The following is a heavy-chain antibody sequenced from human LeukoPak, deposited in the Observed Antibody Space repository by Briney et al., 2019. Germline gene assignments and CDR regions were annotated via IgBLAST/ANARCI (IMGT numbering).Heavy chain of an antibody. CDR3: ARARSSYGYGDAFDI. CDR2: ISYDGSSK. CDR1: GYTLTELS. D-gene: IGHD5-18*01. Sequence: SCKVSGYTLTELSMHWVRQAPGKGLEWVAVISYDGSSKYYADSVKGRFTISRDNSKNTLYLQMNSLRAEDTAVYYCARARSSYGYGDAFDIWGQGTMVTVSS. V-gene: IGHV3-30*04. J-gene: IGHJ3*02.